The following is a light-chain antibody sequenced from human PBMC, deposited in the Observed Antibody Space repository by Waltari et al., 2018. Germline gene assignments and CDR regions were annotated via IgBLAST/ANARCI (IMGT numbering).Light chain of an antibody. J-gene: IGLJ1*01. CDR2: WNN. V-gene: IGLV1-47*01. CDR3: AAWDDSLSALYV. CDR1: STNSGGTD. Sequence: QSVLTQPPSASGTPGQRVTSYCSGTSTNSGGTDVYLYQQLPGTAPKLLIYWNNQRPSGVPDRFSGSKSGTSASLAISGLRSEDEADYYCAAWDDSLSALYVFGTGTKVTVL.